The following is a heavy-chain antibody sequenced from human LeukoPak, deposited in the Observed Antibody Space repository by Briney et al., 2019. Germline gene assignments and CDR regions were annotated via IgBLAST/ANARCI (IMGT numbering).Heavy chain of an antibody. D-gene: IGHD2-15*01. CDR1: GGSINNYY. J-gene: IGHJ3*02. Sequence: SETLSLTCTVSGGSINNYYWSWIRQPAGKGLEWIGRIYTRGSTNYNPSLKSRVTMSVDTSKNQFSLKRSSVTAADTAVYYCARGRYCSADICSGGDAFDIWGQGTMVSVSS. CDR3: ARGRYCSADICSGGDAFDI. CDR2: IYTRGST. V-gene: IGHV4-4*07.